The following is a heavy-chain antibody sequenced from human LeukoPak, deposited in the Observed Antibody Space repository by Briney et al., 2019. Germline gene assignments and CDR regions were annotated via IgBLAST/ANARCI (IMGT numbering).Heavy chain of an antibody. CDR3: VRIGSTGYYPFYYYYMDV. CDR1: GFTFSGYY. CDR2: ISSSGRTI. Sequence: GGSLRLSCAASGFTFSGYYMSWIRQAPGKGLEWVSYISSSGRTIYYADSVKGRFTISRDNAKNSLSLQMNSLRAEDTAMNYCVRIGSTGYYPFYYYYMDVWGKGTTVTVSS. J-gene: IGHJ6*03. V-gene: IGHV3-11*01. D-gene: IGHD3-9*01.